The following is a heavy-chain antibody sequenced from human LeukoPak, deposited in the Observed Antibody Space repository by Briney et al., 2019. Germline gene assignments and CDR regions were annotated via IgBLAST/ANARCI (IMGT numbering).Heavy chain of an antibody. J-gene: IGHJ4*02. CDR3: ARNYRFAFDN. Sequence: GGSLRLSCAASGFIFSDYSMSWVRQAPGKGLEWISYVGIDSGNTKYADSVKGRFTISGDNAKKSLYLQMNSLRVEDTAVYYCARNYRFAFDNWGQGTLVTVSS. CDR2: VGIDSGNT. D-gene: IGHD5-24*01. V-gene: IGHV3-11*06. CDR1: GFIFSDYS.